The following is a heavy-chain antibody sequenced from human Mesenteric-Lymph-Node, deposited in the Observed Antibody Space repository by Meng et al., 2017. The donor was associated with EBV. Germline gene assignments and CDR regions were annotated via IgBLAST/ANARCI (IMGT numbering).Heavy chain of an antibody. Sequence: QVQLWQAAWEVKTPGAPWRVSGKAAGYTISNHAIHWVPQAPGQRPEWMGWISNGYDNTKYLQKFQGRVSFTRDTSANTVYMELSRLTSEDTAVYYCARDPGYSSSWLDYWGQGTLVTVSS. CDR1: GYTISNHA. CDR3: ARDPGYSSSWLDY. V-gene: IGHV1-3*04. CDR2: ISNGYDNT. D-gene: IGHD6-13*01. J-gene: IGHJ4*02.